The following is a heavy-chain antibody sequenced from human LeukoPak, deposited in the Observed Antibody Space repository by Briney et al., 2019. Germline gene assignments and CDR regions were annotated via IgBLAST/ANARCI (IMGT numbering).Heavy chain of an antibody. CDR3: ARVWRYYYDSSGSLVDY. CDR1: GYTFTSYG. J-gene: IGHJ4*02. D-gene: IGHD3-22*01. CDR2: ISAYNGNT. V-gene: IGHV1-18*01. Sequence: ASVKVSCTASGYTFTSYGISWVRQAPGQGLEWMGWISAYNGNTNYAQKLQGRVTMTTDTSTSTAYMELRSLRSDDTAVYYCARVWRYYYDSSGSLVDYWGQGTLVTVSS.